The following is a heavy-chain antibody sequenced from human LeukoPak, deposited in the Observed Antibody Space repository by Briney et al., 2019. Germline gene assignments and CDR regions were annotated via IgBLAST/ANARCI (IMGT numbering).Heavy chain of an antibody. J-gene: IGHJ3*02. D-gene: IGHD2-21*01. CDR2: IYPGDSDT. CDR1: GLGFTCYC. Sequence: SLQCDCHVSGLGFTCYCIGWVGSMRGQGMEWMGFIYPGDSDTRYSPSFQGQVTISADKSISTAYLQWSSLKASDTAMYYCATSSPTLCGGDCYMRRDAFDIWGQGTMVTVSS. V-gene: IGHV5-51*01. CDR3: ATSSPTLCGGDCYMRRDAFDI.